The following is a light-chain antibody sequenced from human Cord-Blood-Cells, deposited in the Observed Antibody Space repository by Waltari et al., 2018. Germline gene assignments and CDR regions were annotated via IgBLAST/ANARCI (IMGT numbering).Light chain of an antibody. CDR2: DAS. Sequence: EIVLTQYPATLSLSPGERATLSCRASQSVSSYFAWYQQKPCQALRLLIYDASNRATGIPARFSGSGYGTDFTLTISSLEPEDFAVYYCQQRSNWPTFGQGTKLEIK. CDR3: QQRSNWPT. J-gene: IGKJ2*01. V-gene: IGKV3-11*01. CDR1: QSVSSY.